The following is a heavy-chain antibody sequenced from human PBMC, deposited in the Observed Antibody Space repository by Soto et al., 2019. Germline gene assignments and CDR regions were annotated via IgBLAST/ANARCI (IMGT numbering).Heavy chain of an antibody. V-gene: IGHV2-5*02. CDR2: IYWDDDK. J-gene: IGHJ4*02. CDR1: GFSLSTTEVG. D-gene: IGHD3-9*01. Sequence: QITLKESGPTLVKPTQTLTLTCTFSGFSLSTTEVGVAWIRQPPGKALEWLALIYWDDDKRYSPSLKSRLTXTXXTSKNQVVLRMTNMDPVDTATYYCAHRFDWYYFDYWGQGTLVTVSS. CDR3: AHRFDWYYFDY.